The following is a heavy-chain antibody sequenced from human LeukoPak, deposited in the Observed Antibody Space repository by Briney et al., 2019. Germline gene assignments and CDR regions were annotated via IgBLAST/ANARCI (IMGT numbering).Heavy chain of an antibody. V-gene: IGHV1-8*01. D-gene: IGHD3-10*01. CDR1: GYTFTSYD. CDR3: ARGVHTMVRGVFPADY. Sequence: ASVKVSCKASGYTFTSYDINWVRQATGQGLEWMRWMNPNSGNTGYAQKFQGRVTMTRNTSISTAYMELSSLRSEDTAVYYCARGVHTMVRGVFPADYWGQGTLVTVSS. CDR2: MNPNSGNT. J-gene: IGHJ4*02.